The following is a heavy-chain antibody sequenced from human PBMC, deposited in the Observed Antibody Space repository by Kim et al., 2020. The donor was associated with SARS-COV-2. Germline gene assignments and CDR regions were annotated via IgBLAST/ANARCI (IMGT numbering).Heavy chain of an antibody. Sequence: GGSLRLSCAASGFTFSNAWMSWVRQAPGKGLVWVGRIKSKTDGGTTDYAAPVKGRFTISRDDSKNTLYLQMNSLKTEDTAVYYCTTDRNYDILTGYYKGFNYWGQGTLVTVSS. CDR2: IKSKTDGGTT. J-gene: IGHJ4*02. D-gene: IGHD3-9*01. V-gene: IGHV3-15*01. CDR1: GFTFSNAW. CDR3: TTDRNYDILTGYYKGFNY.